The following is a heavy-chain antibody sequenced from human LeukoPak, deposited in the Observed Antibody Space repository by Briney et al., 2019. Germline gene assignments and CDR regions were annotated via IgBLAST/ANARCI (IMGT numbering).Heavy chain of an antibody. Sequence: ASVKVSCKASGYTFTGYYMHWVRQAPGQGLEWMGIINPSGGTTTYAQKFQGRVTMARDTSTSTVYMELSSLRSEDTAVYYCARGGAAADSPDDYWGQGTLVTVSS. CDR3: ARGGAAADSPDDY. J-gene: IGHJ4*02. V-gene: IGHV1-46*01. CDR1: GYTFTGYY. CDR2: INPSGGTT. D-gene: IGHD6-13*01.